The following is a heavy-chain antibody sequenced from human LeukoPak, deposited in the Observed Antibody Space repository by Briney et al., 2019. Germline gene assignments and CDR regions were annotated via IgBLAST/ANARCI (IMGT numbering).Heavy chain of an antibody. Sequence: GASLQISCKGAGYSFTSYWIGWVRQMPGKGLEWMGITYPGDSDTRYSPSFQGQVTISADKSISTAYLQWSSLKASDTAMYYCASSYYYGSGSYFHYGMDVWGKGTTVTVSS. CDR3: ASSYYYGSGSYFHYGMDV. CDR2: TYPGDSDT. D-gene: IGHD3-10*01. V-gene: IGHV5-51*01. J-gene: IGHJ6*04. CDR1: GYSFTSYW.